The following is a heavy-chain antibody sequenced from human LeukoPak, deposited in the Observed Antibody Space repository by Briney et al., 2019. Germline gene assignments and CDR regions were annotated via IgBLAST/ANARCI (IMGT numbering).Heavy chain of an antibody. CDR3: ARGLGVRGVIIWYYYYGMDV. CDR2: MNPNSGNT. J-gene: IGHJ6*02. D-gene: IGHD3-10*01. CDR1: GYTFTSYD. V-gene: IGHV1-8*01. Sequence: EASVKVSCRASGYTFTSYDINWVRQATGQGLEWMGWMNPNSGNTGYAQKFQGRVTMTRNTSIRTAYMELSSLRSEDTAVYYCARGLGVRGVIIWYYYYGMDVWGQGTTVTVSS.